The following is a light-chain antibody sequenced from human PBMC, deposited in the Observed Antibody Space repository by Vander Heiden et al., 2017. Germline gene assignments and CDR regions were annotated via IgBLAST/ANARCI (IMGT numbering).Light chain of an antibody. J-gene: IGLJ3*02. CDR2: SKN. CDR1: SSNIGRNT. V-gene: IGLV1-44*01. Sequence: QSVVPQPSSAPGTPGQKVSMSCSGSSSNIGRNTVNWYQQLPGTAPKLLIYSKNQRPSGVPDRFSGSKSGTSASLAISGLQSEDEADYYCAAWDDSLNVWVFGGGTTLTVL. CDR3: AAWDDSLNVWV.